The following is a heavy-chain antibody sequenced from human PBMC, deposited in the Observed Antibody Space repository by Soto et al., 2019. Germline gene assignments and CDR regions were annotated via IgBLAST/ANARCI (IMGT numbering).Heavy chain of an antibody. CDR1: GFTFSSYA. CDR2: ISGSGGST. CDR3: AKAARDYYDSSGYSFA. Sequence: EVQLLESGGGLVQPGGSLRLSCAASGFTFSSYAMSWVRQAPGKGLEWVSAISGSGGSTYYADSVKGRFTISRDNSKNTLYLQMNSLRAEDTAVYYCAKAARDYYDSSGYSFAWGQGTLVTVSS. D-gene: IGHD3-22*01. V-gene: IGHV3-23*01. J-gene: IGHJ5*02.